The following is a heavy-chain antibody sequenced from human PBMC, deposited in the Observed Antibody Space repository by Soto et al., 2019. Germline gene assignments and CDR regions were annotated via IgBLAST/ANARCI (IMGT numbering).Heavy chain of an antibody. V-gene: IGHV1-2*02. CDR1: GYPVTAYY. CDR3: ARGGGVGVAGSAAFDM. D-gene: IGHD3-3*01. Sequence: QLHLVQSGAVVKKPGASVTVSCSASGYPVTAYYMHWVRQAPGRGLEWMGGINPATGDAKYTQTVRGRVTRARATTTRVVFMERRGLKSADAADFYCARGGGVGVAGSAAFDMWGQGTLVTVSS. CDR2: INPATGDA. J-gene: IGHJ3*02.